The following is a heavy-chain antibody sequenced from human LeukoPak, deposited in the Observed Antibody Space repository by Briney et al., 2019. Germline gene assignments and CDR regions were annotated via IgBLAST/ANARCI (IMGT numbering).Heavy chain of an antibody. Sequence: ASVKVSCKASGYTFNNYGISWVRQAPGQGLEWMGWINPNSGGTNYAQKFQGRVTMTRDTSISTAYMELSRLRSDDTAVYYCARGTATREDYWGQGTLVTVSS. J-gene: IGHJ4*02. CDR2: INPNSGGT. CDR3: ARGTATREDY. CDR1: GYTFNNYG. D-gene: IGHD6-6*01. V-gene: IGHV1-2*02.